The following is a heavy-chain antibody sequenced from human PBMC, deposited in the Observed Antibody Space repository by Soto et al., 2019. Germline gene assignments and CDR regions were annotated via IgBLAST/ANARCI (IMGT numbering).Heavy chain of an antibody. J-gene: IGHJ6*02. CDR3: AIHCSGGSCPLIFWYYGMDV. D-gene: IGHD2-15*01. CDR2: IIPLFGTA. V-gene: IGHV1-69*13. Sequence: SSVKVACKASGGTFSCYAISWVRQAPGQGLEWMGGIIPLFGTANYAQKFQGRVKITADESTSTAYMELSSLRSEDTAVYYCAIHCSGGSCPLIFWYYGMDVWGQGTTVTVSS. CDR1: GGTFSCYA.